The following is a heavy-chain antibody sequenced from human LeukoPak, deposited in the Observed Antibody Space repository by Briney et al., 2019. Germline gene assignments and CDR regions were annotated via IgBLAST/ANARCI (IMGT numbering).Heavy chain of an antibody. Sequence: GGSLRLSCAASGFTVSSNYMSWVRQAPEKGLEWVSAISGRGDRTYYADSVKGRFTISRDNSKNTLYLQMNSLRAEDTAVYYCAKEQSSSGFFDYWGQGTLVTVSS. V-gene: IGHV3-23*01. D-gene: IGHD6-6*01. J-gene: IGHJ4*02. CDR1: GFTVSSNY. CDR3: AKEQSSSGFFDY. CDR2: ISGRGDRT.